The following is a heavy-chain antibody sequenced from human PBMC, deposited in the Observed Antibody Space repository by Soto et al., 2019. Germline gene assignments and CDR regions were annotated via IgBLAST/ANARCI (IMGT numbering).Heavy chain of an antibody. V-gene: IGHV1-69*06. CDR3: AREIGGSYLYYYYYYGMDV. CDR1: GGPFSSYA. CDR2: IIPIFGTS. J-gene: IGHJ6*02. Sequence: SVKVSFKASGGPFSSYAISLVRQAPGQGLEWMGGIIPIFGTSNYAQKFQGRVTITADKSTSTAYMELSSLRSEDTAVYYCAREIGGSYLYYYYYYGMDVWGQGTTVTVSS. D-gene: IGHD1-26*01.